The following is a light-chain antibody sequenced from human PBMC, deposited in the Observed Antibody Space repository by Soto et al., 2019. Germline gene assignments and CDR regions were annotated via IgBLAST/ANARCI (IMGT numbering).Light chain of an antibody. V-gene: IGKV3-20*01. Sequence: EIVLTQSPGTLSFSPGARATLSCRASQSVGSDLVWYRQKTGQAPRILIYGASSRATGIPDRFSGSGSGTDLNLTISRLEPEDFAVYYCQQYGSSPLTCGGGTKVDIK. CDR1: QSVGSD. J-gene: IGKJ4*01. CDR2: GAS. CDR3: QQYGSSPLT.